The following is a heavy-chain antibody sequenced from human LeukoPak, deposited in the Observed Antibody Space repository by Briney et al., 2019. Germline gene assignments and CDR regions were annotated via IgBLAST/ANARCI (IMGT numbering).Heavy chain of an antibody. CDR2: MHHSGAT. V-gene: IGHV4-34*01. CDR3: ARGALGIYTFDI. Sequence: SETLSLTCAVYGGSFSGYYWAWIRQPPGKGLEWVGEMHHSGATNYNPSLKSRVTISGDSSGNQVSLHLTSVIAADTAIYYCARGALGIYTFDIWGQGTFVTVSA. CDR1: GGSFSGYY. J-gene: IGHJ3*02. D-gene: IGHD1-1*01.